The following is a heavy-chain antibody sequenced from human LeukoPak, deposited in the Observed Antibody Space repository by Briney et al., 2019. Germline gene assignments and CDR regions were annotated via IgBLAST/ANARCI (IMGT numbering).Heavy chain of an antibody. Sequence: GASVRVSCKVSGYTLTELSMHWVRQAPGKGLEWMGGFDPEDGETIYAQKFQGRVTMTEDTSTDTAYMELSSLRSEDTAVYYCATERDGYNRDAFDIWGQGTMVTVSS. CDR3: ATERDGYNRDAFDI. V-gene: IGHV1-24*01. J-gene: IGHJ3*02. CDR1: GYTLTELS. CDR2: FDPEDGET. D-gene: IGHD5-24*01.